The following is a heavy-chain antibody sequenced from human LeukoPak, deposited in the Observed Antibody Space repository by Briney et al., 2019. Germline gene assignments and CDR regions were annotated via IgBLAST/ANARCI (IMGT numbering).Heavy chain of an antibody. CDR2: INPSGGST. CDR3: ARTSGSGYMGDAFDI. CDR1: GYTFTSYY. V-gene: IGHV1-46*01. D-gene: IGHD3-22*01. Sequence: ASVKVSCKASGYTFTSYYMNWVRQATGQGLEWMGIINPSGGSTSYAQKFQGRVTLTRDTSTSTVYMELSSLRSEDTAVYFCARTSGSGYMGDAFDIWGQGTMVTVSS. J-gene: IGHJ3*02.